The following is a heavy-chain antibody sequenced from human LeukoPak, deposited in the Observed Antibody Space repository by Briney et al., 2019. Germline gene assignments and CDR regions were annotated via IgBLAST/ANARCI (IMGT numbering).Heavy chain of an antibody. Sequence: GGSLRLSCAASGFTFSSYWMSWVRQAPGKGLEWVANIKQDGSEKYYVDSVKGRFTISRDNAKNSLYLQMNSLRAEDTAVYYCAREVSSYYYYMDVWGKGTTVTISS. D-gene: IGHD5/OR15-5a*01. J-gene: IGHJ6*03. V-gene: IGHV3-7*01. CDR2: IKQDGSEK. CDR3: AREVSSYYYYMDV. CDR1: GFTFSSYW.